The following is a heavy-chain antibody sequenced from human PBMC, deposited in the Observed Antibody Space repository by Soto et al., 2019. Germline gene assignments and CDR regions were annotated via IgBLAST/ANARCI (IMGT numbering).Heavy chain of an antibody. Sequence: SVKVSCKASGGTFRSYTISWVRQAPGQGLEWMGRIIPILGIANYAQKFQGRVTITADKSTSTAYMELSSLRSEDTAVYYCARALGGRSGYDILTGPFDYWGQGTLVTVSS. V-gene: IGHV1-69*02. CDR2: IIPILGIA. CDR1: GGTFRSYT. J-gene: IGHJ4*02. D-gene: IGHD3-9*01. CDR3: ARALGGRSGYDILTGPFDY.